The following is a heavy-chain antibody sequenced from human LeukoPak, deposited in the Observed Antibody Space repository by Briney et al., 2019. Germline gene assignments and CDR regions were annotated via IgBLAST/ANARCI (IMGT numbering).Heavy chain of an antibody. D-gene: IGHD6-19*01. Sequence: GGSLRLSCAASGLTFSSYAMHWVRQAPGKGLEYVSAISSNGGSTYYANSVKGRFTISRDNSKNTLYLQMGSLRAEDMAVYYCARAASAVAGTDTWGQGTLVTVSS. J-gene: IGHJ5*02. V-gene: IGHV3-64*01. CDR1: GLTFSSYA. CDR3: ARAASAVAGTDT. CDR2: ISSNGGST.